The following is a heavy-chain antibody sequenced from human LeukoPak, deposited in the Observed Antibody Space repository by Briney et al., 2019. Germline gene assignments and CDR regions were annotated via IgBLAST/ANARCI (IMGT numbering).Heavy chain of an antibody. CDR3: ARSSSSDYYYYYYMDV. Sequence: PSETLSLTCTVSGGSISSYYWSWIRQPPGKGLEWIGYISYSGSTNYNPSLKSRVTISVDKSKNQFSLKLSSVTAADTAVYYCARSSSSDYYYYYYMDVWGKGTTVTVSS. CDR1: GGSISSYY. V-gene: IGHV4-59*01. CDR2: ISYSGST. J-gene: IGHJ6*03. D-gene: IGHD6-6*01.